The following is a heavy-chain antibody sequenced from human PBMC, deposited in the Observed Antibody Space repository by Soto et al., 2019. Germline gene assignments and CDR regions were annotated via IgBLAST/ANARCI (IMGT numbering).Heavy chain of an antibody. CDR3: ARVIVVVPAAISSDYGMDV. CDR1: GFSFSSSG. Sequence: GGSLRLSCAASGFSFSSSGMHWVRQAPGKGLEWVAVISNDGSDKYYTDSVEGRFAISRDNSNNTLYLQMNSLRSEDTAVYYCARVIVVVPAAISSDYGMDVWGQGTTVTVSS. J-gene: IGHJ6*02. CDR2: ISNDGSDK. D-gene: IGHD2-2*01. V-gene: IGHV3-30*03.